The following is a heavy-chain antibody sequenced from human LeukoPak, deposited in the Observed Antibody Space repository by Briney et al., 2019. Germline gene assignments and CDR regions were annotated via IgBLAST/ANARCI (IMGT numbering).Heavy chain of an antibody. CDR1: GGSISSSSYY. D-gene: IGHD3-10*01. CDR2: IYYSGST. J-gene: IGHJ4*02. Sequence: SETLSLTCTVSGGSISSSSYYWGWIRQPPGKGLEWIGSIYYSGSTYYNPSLKSQVTISVDTSKNQFSLKLSSVTAADTAVYYCARGTMVRGVSFDYWGQGTLVTVSS. CDR3: ARGTMVRGVSFDY. V-gene: IGHV4-39*01.